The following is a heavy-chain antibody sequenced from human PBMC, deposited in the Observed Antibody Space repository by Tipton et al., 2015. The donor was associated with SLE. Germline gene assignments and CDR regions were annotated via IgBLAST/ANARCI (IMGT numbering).Heavy chain of an antibody. CDR3: ARGGEELASRSFFAH. CDR2: VYYRGST. D-gene: IGHD2-15*01. Sequence: TLSLTCVVSGYSISSGYYWGWLRQPPGKGLEWLGYVYYRGSTNYNPSVQSRLTISLGAPKNEFSLKLTSVTVADTAVYYCARGGEELASRSFFAHWGPGTLVTVSS. CDR1: GYSISSGYY. J-gene: IGHJ4*02. V-gene: IGHV4-28*03.